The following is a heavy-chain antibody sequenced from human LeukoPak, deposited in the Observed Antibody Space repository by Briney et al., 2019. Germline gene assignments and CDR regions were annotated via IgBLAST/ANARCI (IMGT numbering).Heavy chain of an antibody. J-gene: IGHJ4*02. CDR2: IYTTGST. V-gene: IGHV4-4*07. CDR3: ARGPPPDFDC. Sequence: SETLSLTCTVSGGSISDYYWSWIRQPAGKGLEWIGRIYTTGSTDYNPSLKSRVTMSVDTSKNQISLKLSSVTAADTAVYYCARGPPPDFDCWGQGTLVTVSS. CDR1: GGSISDYY.